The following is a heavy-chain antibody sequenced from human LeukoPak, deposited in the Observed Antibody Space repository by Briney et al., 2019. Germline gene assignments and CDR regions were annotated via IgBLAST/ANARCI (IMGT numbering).Heavy chain of an antibody. V-gene: IGHV3-53*01. CDR1: GFTFSSNY. D-gene: IGHD3-22*01. CDR3: ARALVGSGYYYSSDY. J-gene: IGHJ4*02. Sequence: PGGSLRLSCAASGFTFSSNYMSWVRQAPGKGLEWGSVIYRGGSTYYSDSVQGRFTISRDNSKNTLYLQMNSLRAEDTAVYYCARALVGSGYYYSSDYWGQGTLVTVSS. CDR2: IYRGGST.